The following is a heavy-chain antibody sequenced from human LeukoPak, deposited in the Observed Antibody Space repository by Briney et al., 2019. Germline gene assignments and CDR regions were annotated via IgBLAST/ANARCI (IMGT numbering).Heavy chain of an antibody. J-gene: IGHJ4*02. D-gene: IGHD4-17*01. CDR3: ARVSRTVTSFDY. CDR1: GFTFSSYE. CDR2: ISSSGSPI. Sequence: GGSLRLSCAASGFTFSSYEMNWVRQAPGKGLEWVSYISSSGSPIYYADSVKGRFTISRDNAKNSLYLQMNSLRAEDTAVYYCARVSRTVTSFDYWGQGTLVTVSS. V-gene: IGHV3-48*03.